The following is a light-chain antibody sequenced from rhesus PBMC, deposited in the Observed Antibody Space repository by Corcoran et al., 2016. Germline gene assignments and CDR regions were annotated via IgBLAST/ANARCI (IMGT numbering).Light chain of an antibody. CDR3: LRYRSSPWT. J-gene: IGKJ1*01. Sequence: DIQMTQSPSSLSASVGDTVTITCRASQSISSWLDGYQQKPGKAPKLLIYKASSWESGVPSRLRGSGSGTDFTLTISCLQPEDLATYSCLRYRSSPWTFGQGTKVEIK. CDR2: KAS. V-gene: IGKV1-22*01. CDR1: QSISSW.